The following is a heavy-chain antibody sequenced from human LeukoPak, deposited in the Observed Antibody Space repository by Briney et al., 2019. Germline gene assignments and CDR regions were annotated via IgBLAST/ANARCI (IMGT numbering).Heavy chain of an antibody. CDR3: ARDKGSAVTPLYFDY. D-gene: IGHD3-10*01. Sequence: GASVKVSCKTSGYTFTNYAISWVRQAPGQGLEWMGWISAYNGNTNYAQNLQGRVTLTTDTSTSTAYMDLRSLRSDDTAVYYCARDKGSAVTPLYFDYWGQGTLVTVSS. CDR2: ISAYNGNT. CDR1: GYTFTNYA. J-gene: IGHJ4*02. V-gene: IGHV1-18*01.